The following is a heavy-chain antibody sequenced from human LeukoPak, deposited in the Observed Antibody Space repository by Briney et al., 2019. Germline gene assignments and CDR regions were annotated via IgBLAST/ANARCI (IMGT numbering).Heavy chain of an antibody. CDR3: ARSMVRGGYAFDI. J-gene: IGHJ3*02. CDR1: GFTFSSYS. CDR2: ISSSSSTI. D-gene: IGHD3-10*01. V-gene: IGHV3-48*02. Sequence: PGGSLRLSCAASGFTFSSYSMNWVRQAPGKGLEWVSYISSSSSTIHYADSVRGRFTISRDNAKNSLYLQMNSLRDEDTAVYYCARSMVRGGYAFDIWGQGTMVTVSS.